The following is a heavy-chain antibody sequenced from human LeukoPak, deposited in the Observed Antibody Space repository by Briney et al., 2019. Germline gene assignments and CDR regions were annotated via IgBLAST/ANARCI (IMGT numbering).Heavy chain of an antibody. CDR2: IYHSGST. J-gene: IGHJ4*02. CDR3: ANHERSGSYFDY. V-gene: IGHV4-4*02. D-gene: IGHD1-26*01. Sequence: SETLSLTCAVSGGSISSSNWWSWVRQRPGKGLEWVGEIYHSGSTYYNPSLKSRVTISVDTSKNQFSLKLSSVTAAHTAVYYCANHERSGSYFDYWGPGTLVTVSS. CDR1: GGSISSSNW.